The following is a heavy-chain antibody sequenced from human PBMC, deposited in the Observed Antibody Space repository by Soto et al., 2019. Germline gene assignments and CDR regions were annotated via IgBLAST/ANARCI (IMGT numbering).Heavy chain of an antibody. Sequence: EVQLVESGGGLVKPGGSLRLSCAASGFTFSSYSMNWVRQAPGKGLEWVSSISGGSDYIFYADSVKGRFTISRYNAKNSLFLQMNSLTAEDTAVYYCARSPVGDAFNVWGQGTVVTVSS. J-gene: IGHJ3*01. CDR2: ISGGSDYI. V-gene: IGHV3-21*01. CDR1: GFTFSSYS. CDR3: ARSPVGDAFNV.